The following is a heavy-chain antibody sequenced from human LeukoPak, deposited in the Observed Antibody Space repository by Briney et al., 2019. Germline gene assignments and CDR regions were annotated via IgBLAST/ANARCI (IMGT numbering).Heavy chain of an antibody. CDR3: AKDSKIVGPTFRSYHYMDV. CDR2: ISSSSSYI. Sequence: GGSLRLSCAASGFTFSSYSMNWVRQAPGKGLEWVSSISSSSSYIYYGDSVKGRFTISRDNAKNSLYLQMNSLRAEDTAVYYCAKDSKIVGPTFRSYHYMDVWGKGTTVTVSS. J-gene: IGHJ6*03. D-gene: IGHD1-26*01. CDR1: GFTFSSYS. V-gene: IGHV3-21*04.